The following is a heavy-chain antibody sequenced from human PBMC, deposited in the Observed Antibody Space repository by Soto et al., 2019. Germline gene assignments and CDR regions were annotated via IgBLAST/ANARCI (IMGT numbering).Heavy chain of an antibody. CDR3: AHRRAGWLPHWRAYYFDY. J-gene: IGHJ4*02. CDR2: IYWDDDK. V-gene: IGHV2-5*02. CDR1: GFSLSTSGVG. Sequence: QITLKESGPTLVKPTQTLTLTCTFSGFSLSTSGVGVGWIRQPPGKALEWLALIYWDDDKRYSPSLKSRLTITKDNSQHHIVLTMTNIHPVDTATYYCAHRRAGWLPHWRAYYFDYWGQGTLVTVSS. D-gene: IGHD5-12*01.